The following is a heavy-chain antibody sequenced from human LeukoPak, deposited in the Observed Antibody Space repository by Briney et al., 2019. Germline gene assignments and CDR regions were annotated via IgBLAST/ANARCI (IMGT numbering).Heavy chain of an antibody. D-gene: IGHD4-23*01. V-gene: IGHV3-23*01. CDR1: GFTFSSYA. Sequence: GGSLRLSCAASGFTFSSYAMSWVRQAPGKGLEWVSAISGSGGSTYYADSVKGRFTISRDNSKNTLYLQMNSLRAEDTAVYYCAKVVGTYGGNFMNDAFGIWGQGTMVTVSS. CDR2: ISGSGGST. CDR3: AKVVGTYGGNFMNDAFGI. J-gene: IGHJ3*02.